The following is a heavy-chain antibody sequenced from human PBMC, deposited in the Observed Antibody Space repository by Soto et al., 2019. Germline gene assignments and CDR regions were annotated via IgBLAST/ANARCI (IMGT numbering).Heavy chain of an antibody. CDR3: AKDHRSGSYGY. CDR2: ISYDGSNK. Sequence: QVQLVESGGGVVQPGRSLRLSCAASGFTFSSYGMHWVRQAPGKGLEWVAVISYDGSNKYYADSVKGRFTISRDNSENTLYLQMNSLGGEDPAVYYCAKDHRSGSYGYWGQGTLVTVSS. D-gene: IGHD1-26*01. V-gene: IGHV3-30*18. CDR1: GFTFSSYG. J-gene: IGHJ4*02.